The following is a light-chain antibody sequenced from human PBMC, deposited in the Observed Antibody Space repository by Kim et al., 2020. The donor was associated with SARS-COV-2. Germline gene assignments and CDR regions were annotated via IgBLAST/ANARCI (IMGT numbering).Light chain of an antibody. Sequence: QSVLTQPASVSGSPGQSITISCTGTNSDIGLYDYVYWYQQHPGKAPKLMIYDVIKRPSGVSSRFSGSKSGNTASLTISGLQAEDEANYYCDSYRPSNPRVVFGGGTQLTVL. J-gene: IGLJ2*01. CDR1: NSDIGLYDY. V-gene: IGLV2-14*01. CDR2: DVI. CDR3: DSYRPSNPRVV.